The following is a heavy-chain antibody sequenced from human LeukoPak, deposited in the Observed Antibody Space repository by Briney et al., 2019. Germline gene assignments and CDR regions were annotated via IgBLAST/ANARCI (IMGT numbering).Heavy chain of an antibody. CDR1: GGTFSSYA. D-gene: IGHD6-13*01. V-gene: IGHV1-69*05. CDR3: ARSSGSWERNWFDP. CDR2: IIPIFGTA. J-gene: IGHJ5*02. Sequence: SVKVSCKASGGTFSSYAISWVRQAPGQGLEWMGGIIPIFGTANYAQKFQGRVTTTTDESTSTAYMELSSLRSEDTAVYYCARSSGSWERNWFDPWGQGTLVTVSS.